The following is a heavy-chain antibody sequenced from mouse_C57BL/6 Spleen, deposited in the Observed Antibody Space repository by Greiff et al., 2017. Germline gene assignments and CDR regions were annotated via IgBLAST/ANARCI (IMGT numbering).Heavy chain of an antibody. Sequence: QVQLQQPGTELVKPGASVKLSCKASGYTFTSYWMHWVKQRPGQGLEWIGNINPSNGGTNYNEKFKSKATLTVDKSSSTAYMQLSSLTSEDSEVSYCARGYYDSSEYFDVWGTGTTVTVST. CDR2: INPSNGGT. CDR3: ARGYYDSSEYFDV. J-gene: IGHJ1*03. V-gene: IGHV1-53*01. D-gene: IGHD1-1*01. CDR1: GYTFTSYW.